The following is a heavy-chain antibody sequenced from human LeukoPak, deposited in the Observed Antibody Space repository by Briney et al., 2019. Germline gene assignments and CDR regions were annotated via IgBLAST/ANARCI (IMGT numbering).Heavy chain of an antibody. J-gene: IGHJ4*02. V-gene: IGHV3-48*01. Sequence: GGSLRLSCAASGFTFSTYSMNWVRQAPGKGLEWVSYISGSSGTIFYAESVRGRFTISRDNAKTSLYLQMNSLRAEDTAVYYCARDNIVGSTDFDYWGQGTLVAVSS. CDR1: GFTFSTYS. D-gene: IGHD1-26*01. CDR3: ARDNIVGSTDFDY. CDR2: ISGSSGTI.